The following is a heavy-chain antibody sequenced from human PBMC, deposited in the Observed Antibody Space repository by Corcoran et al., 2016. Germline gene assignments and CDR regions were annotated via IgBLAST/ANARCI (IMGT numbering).Heavy chain of an antibody. Sequence: QVQLVQSGAEVKKPGASVKVSCKASGYTFTSYYMHWVRQAPGQGLEWMGILNPSGGSTSYAQKFQGRVTMTRDTSTSTVYMELSSLRSEDTAVYYCARERGKEWATMGSYYYYGMDVWGQGTTVTVSS. D-gene: IGHD5-12*01. CDR2: LNPSGGST. J-gene: IGHJ6*02. CDR1: GYTFTSYY. CDR3: ARERGKEWATMGSYYYYGMDV. V-gene: IGHV1-46*01.